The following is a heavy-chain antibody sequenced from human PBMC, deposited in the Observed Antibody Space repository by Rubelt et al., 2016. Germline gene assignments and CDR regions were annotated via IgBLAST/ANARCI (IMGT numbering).Heavy chain of an antibody. CDR1: GFTFSSYG. Sequence: QVQLVESGGGVVQPGRSLRLSCAASGFTFSSYGMHWVRQAPGKGLEWVAVISYDGSNKYYADSLKGRLTISRDNSKNTLYLQMNRLRAEDTAVYYCARGPGYWGQGTLVTVSS. J-gene: IGHJ4*02. V-gene: IGHV3-30*03. CDR2: ISYDGSNK. CDR3: ARGPGY.